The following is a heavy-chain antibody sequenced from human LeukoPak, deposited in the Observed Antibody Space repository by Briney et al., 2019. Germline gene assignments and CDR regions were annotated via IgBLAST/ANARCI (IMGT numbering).Heavy chain of an antibody. Sequence: GGSLRLSCAASGFTFSSYDMHWVRQAPGKGLEWVAFIRYDGSNKYYADSVKGRFTISRDNSKNTLYLQMNSLRAEDTAVYYCAKDGSLVTTVTTPYYFDYLGQGNLVTVSS. D-gene: IGHD4-17*01. CDR2: IRYDGSNK. V-gene: IGHV3-30*02. CDR3: AKDGSLVTTVTTPYYFDY. J-gene: IGHJ4*02. CDR1: GFTFSSYD.